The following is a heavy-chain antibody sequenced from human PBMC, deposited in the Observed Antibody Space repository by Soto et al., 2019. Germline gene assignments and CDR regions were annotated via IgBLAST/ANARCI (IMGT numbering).Heavy chain of an antibody. V-gene: IGHV1-18*01. CDR1: GYTFTSYA. CDR2: NSVYNGNT. CDR3: ARTWGQWELAPFDY. Sequence: QVQLVQSGAEVKKPGASVKVSCKAYGYTFTSYAISWVRQAPGQGLEWMGWNSVYNGNTNFAQKFQGRVTMTTDTSTSTAYSELRGLRSDETAVYYCARTWGQWELAPFDYWGQGTLVTVSS. J-gene: IGHJ4*02. D-gene: IGHD1-26*01.